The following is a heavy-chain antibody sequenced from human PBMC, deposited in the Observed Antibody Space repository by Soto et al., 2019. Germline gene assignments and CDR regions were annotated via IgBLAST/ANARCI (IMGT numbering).Heavy chain of an antibody. Sequence: GGSLRLSCAASGFNFNNAWMNWVRQAPGKGLEWVGRSKGKTDGETIDYAAPVKGRFIISRDNLNGTLFLQMNSLTTEDTAVYYCTTDFNYDYWGQGTLVTVSS. J-gene: IGHJ4*02. CDR2: SKGKTDGETI. V-gene: IGHV3-15*07. CDR1: GFNFNNAW. CDR3: TTDFNYDY.